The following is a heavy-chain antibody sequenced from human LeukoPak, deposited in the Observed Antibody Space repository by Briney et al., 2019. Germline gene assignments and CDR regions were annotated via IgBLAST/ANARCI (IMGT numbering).Heavy chain of an antibody. J-gene: IGHJ3*01. CDR1: GFTSSSYW. D-gene: IGHD4-23*01. V-gene: IGHV3-74*01. Sequence: GGSLGLSCQPSGFTSSSYWSHWVRKAPGKGLVWVSRINSDGSSTSYADSVKGRFTISRDNAKNTLYLQMNSLRAEDTAVYYCARVSVAWGQGTMVTVSS. CDR2: INSDGSST. CDR3: ARVSVA.